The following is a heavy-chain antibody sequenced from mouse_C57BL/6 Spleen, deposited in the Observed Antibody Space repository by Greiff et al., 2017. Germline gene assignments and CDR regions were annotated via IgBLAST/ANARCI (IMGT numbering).Heavy chain of an antibody. V-gene: IGHV1-5*01. Sequence: VQLQQSGTVLARPGASVKMSCKTSGYTFTSYWMHWVKQRPGQGLEWIGAIYPGNSDTSYNQKFKGKAKLTAVTSASPAYMELSSRTNEASAVYYCTRGDSNYGYYAMDYWGQGTSVTVSS. D-gene: IGHD2-5*01. J-gene: IGHJ4*01. CDR1: GYTFTSYW. CDR3: TRGDSNYGYYAMDY. CDR2: IYPGNSDT.